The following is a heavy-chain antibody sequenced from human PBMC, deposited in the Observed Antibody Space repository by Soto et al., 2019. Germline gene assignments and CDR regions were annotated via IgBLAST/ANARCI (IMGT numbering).Heavy chain of an antibody. J-gene: IGHJ4*02. V-gene: IGHV3-9*03. Sequence: EVQLVESGGGLVQPGRSLRLSCAASGFTFDDYAMHWVRQAPGKGLEWVSGISWNSGSIGYADSVKGRFTISRDNAKSALSLHMISLRAEDMALYYCAEDMGYGDYATLPLDYWGQGTLVTVSS. D-gene: IGHD4-17*01. CDR1: GFTFDDYA. CDR3: AEDMGYGDYATLPLDY. CDR2: ISWNSGSI.